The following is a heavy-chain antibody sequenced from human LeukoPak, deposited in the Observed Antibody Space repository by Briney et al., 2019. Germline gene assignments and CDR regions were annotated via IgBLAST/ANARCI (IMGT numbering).Heavy chain of an antibody. D-gene: IGHD2-21*02. V-gene: IGHV4-4*07. CDR2: IYTSGST. CDR3: ARDIPPYCGGDCSTPGYWYFDL. Sequence: SETLSLTCTVSGGSISSYYWSWIRQPAGKGLEWIGRIYTSGSTNYNPSLKSRVTMSVGTSKNQFSLKLSSVTAADTAVYYCARDIPPYCGGDCSTPGYWYFDLWGRGTLVTVSS. CDR1: GGSISSYY. J-gene: IGHJ2*01.